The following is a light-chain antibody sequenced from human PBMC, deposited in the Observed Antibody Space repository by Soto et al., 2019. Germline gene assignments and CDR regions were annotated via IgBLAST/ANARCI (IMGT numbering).Light chain of an antibody. CDR1: QSVSSSY. CDR3: QQSTIWPPIT. CDR2: DAS. V-gene: IGKV3D-20*02. Sequence: EIVLTQSPGTRSLSPGERATLSCKTSQSVSSSYLAWYQQKPGQAPRLLIYDASTRATGIPARFSGSGSGTKFTLTISSLESEDFAVYCCQQSTIWPPITFGQGTRLEIK. J-gene: IGKJ5*01.